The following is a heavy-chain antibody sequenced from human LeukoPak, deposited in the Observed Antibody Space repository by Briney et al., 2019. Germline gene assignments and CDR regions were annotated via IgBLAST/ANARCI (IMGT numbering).Heavy chain of an antibody. D-gene: IGHD3-10*01. V-gene: IGHV3-49*04. CDR3: SRVGGIKEPYYYCMDV. CDR1: GFNFDFYA. J-gene: IGHJ6*03. CDR2: IRSKTYGATT. Sequence: GGSLRLSCTSFGFNFDFYAMTWVRQAPGKGLEWIGSIRSKTYGATTENAASVKGRFTISRDDSKSIAYLQMNSLKTEDTAVYYCSRVGGIKEPYYYCMDVWGKGTTVTVSS.